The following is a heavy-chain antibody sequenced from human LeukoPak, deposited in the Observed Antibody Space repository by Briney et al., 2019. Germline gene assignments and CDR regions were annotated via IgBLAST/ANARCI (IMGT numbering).Heavy chain of an antibody. D-gene: IGHD5-24*01. J-gene: IGHJ6*02. CDR3: ARHSITMATYYYGMDV. V-gene: IGHV4-34*01. Sequence: SETLSLTCAVYGESISDFSWTWIRQSPKRGLEWIGEISHSGSTDYNPSLKSRVTISVDTSKNQFSLKLSSVTAADTAVYYCARHSITMATYYYGMDVWGQGTTVTVSS. CDR2: ISHSGST. CDR1: GESISDFS.